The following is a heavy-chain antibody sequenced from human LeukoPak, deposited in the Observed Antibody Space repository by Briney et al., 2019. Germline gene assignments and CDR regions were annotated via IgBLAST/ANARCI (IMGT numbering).Heavy chain of an antibody. J-gene: IGHJ4*02. CDR3: ARELEAAAKNFDL. CDR1: GYTFTSHY. Sequence: SVKVSCKASGYTFTSHYMHWVRQAPGHGPEWMGVIYPSGSRTVYAQNFQGRVSVTRDASTSTVYMELSSLRSEDTAMYYCARELEAAAKNFDLWGQGTLVTVSS. V-gene: IGHV1-46*01. CDR2: IYPSGSRT. D-gene: IGHD2-15*01.